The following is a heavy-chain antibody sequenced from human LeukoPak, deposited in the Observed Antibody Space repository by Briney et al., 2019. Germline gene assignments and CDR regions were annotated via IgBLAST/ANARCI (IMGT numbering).Heavy chain of an antibody. V-gene: IGHV3-23*01. CDR2: ISGSGGST. Sequence: PGGSLRLSCAASGFTFSSYAMSWVRQAPGKGREWVSAISGSGGSTYYADSVKGRFTISRDNSKNTLYLQMNSLRAEDTAVYYCAKGLGPRGSYYPFDYWGQGTLVTVSS. CDR3: AKGLGPRGSYYPFDY. J-gene: IGHJ4*02. D-gene: IGHD1-26*01. CDR1: GFTFSSYA.